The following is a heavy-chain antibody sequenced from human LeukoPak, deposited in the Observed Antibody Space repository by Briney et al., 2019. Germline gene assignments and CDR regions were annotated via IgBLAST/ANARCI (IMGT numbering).Heavy chain of an antibody. J-gene: IGHJ6*03. CDR3: ARGAAVAGYYYYMDV. D-gene: IGHD6-19*01. CDR1: GGTFSSYA. V-gene: IGHV1-69*05. Sequence: SVKVSCKSSGGTFSSYAISWVRQAPGQGLEWMGGIIPIFGTANYAQKFQGRVTITTDESTSTAYMELSSLRSEDTAVYYCARGAAVAGYYYYMDVWGKGTTVTVSS. CDR2: IIPIFGTA.